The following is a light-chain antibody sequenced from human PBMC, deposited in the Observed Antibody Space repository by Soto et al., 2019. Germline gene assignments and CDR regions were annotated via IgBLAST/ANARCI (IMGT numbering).Light chain of an antibody. V-gene: IGLV2-14*01. CDR3: SSYTSSSLYV. J-gene: IGLJ1*01. CDR1: NNNVGGYES. Sequence: QSALTQPASVSGSPGQSITLSCTGTNNNVGGYESVSWYQQHAGRAPRLIIYDVSNRPSGVSGRFSGSKFGNTASLTISGLQAEVEADYYCSSYTSSSLYVFGTGTKLTVL. CDR2: DVS.